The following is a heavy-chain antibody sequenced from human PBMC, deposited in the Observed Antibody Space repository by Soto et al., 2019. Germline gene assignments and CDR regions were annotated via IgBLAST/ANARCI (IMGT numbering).Heavy chain of an antibody. V-gene: IGHV1-69*02. CDR1: GGTFSSYT. CDR2: IIPILGIA. D-gene: IGHD2-8*01. CDR3: ASQNQGLGYCTNGVCSTHDY. J-gene: IGHJ4*02. Sequence: QVQLVQSGAEVKKPGSSVKVSCKASGGTFSSYTISWVRQAPGQGLEWMGRIIPILGIANYAQKFQGRVTITADKSTSTAYMELSSLRSEDTAVYYRASQNQGLGYCTNGVCSTHDYWGQGTLVTVSS.